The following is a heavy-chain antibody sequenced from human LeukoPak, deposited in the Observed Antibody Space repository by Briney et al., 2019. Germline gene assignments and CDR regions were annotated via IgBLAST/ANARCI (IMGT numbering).Heavy chain of an antibody. V-gene: IGHV3-48*01. Sequence: PGGSLRLSCAASGFTFSSYSVNWVRQAPGKGLEWVSYISSSSSTIYYADSVKGRFTISRDNAKNSLYLQMNSLRAEDTAVYYCARDPGVPAFDPWGQGTLVTVSS. CDR2: ISSSSSTI. CDR3: ARDPGVPAFDP. D-gene: IGHD2-2*01. CDR1: GFTFSSYS. J-gene: IGHJ5*02.